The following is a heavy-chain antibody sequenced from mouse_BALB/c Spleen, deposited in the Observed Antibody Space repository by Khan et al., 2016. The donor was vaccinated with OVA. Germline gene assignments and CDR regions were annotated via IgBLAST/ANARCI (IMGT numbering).Heavy chain of an antibody. J-gene: IGHJ3*01. CDR3: ARVGLGIYYDYCFAY. CDR2: IYPGDGDT. D-gene: IGHD2-4*01. V-gene: IGHV1-87*01. Sequence: QVQLKQSGAELARPGASVKLSCKASGYTFTSYWMQWVKQRPGQGLEWIGAIYPGDGDTRYTQKFKGKATLTADKSSSTAYMQLSSLASEDSAVYYCARVGLGIYYDYCFAYRGQGTLVTVSA. CDR1: GYTFTSYW.